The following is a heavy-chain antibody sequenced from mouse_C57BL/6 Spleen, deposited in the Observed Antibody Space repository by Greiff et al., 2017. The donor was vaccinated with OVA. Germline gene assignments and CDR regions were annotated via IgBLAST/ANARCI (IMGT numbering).Heavy chain of an antibody. CDR1: GFTFSSSA. Sequence: EVMLVESGGGLVKPGGSLKLSCAASGFTFSSSAMSWVRQTPEKRLEWVATISDGGRYTYYPDNVKGRFTISRDNAKNNLYLQMSHLKSEDTAMYYCARGVYDYDWFAYWGQGTLVTVSA. D-gene: IGHD2-4*01. CDR2: ISDGGRYT. CDR3: ARGVYDYDWFAY. V-gene: IGHV5-4*03. J-gene: IGHJ3*01.